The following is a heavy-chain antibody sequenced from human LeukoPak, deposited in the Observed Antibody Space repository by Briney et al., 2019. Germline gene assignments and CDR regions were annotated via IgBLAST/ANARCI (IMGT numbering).Heavy chain of an antibody. V-gene: IGHV4-59*08. Sequence: SETLSLTCTVSGGSISSYYWSWIRQPPGKGLEWIGYIYYSGSTNYNPSLKSRVTISVDTSKNQFSLKLSSVTAADTAVYYCARLSDILTGYYGYWGQGTLVTVSS. CDR2: IYYSGST. D-gene: IGHD3-9*01. CDR3: ARLSDILTGYYGY. CDR1: GGSISSYY. J-gene: IGHJ4*02.